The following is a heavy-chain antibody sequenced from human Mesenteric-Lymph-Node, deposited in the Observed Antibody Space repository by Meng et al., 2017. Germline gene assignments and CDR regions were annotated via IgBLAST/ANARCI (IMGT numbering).Heavy chain of an antibody. V-gene: IGHV4-31*03. CDR1: GGSISSGGYY. Sequence: QVGRGGVGPGLVKPSQTLSLTCTVSGGSISSGGYYWSWIRQHPGKCLEWIGYIYYSGSTYYNPSLKSRVTISVDTSKNQFSLKLSSVTAADTAVYYCARGPSRWLQFSFDYWGQGTLVTVSS. J-gene: IGHJ4*02. CDR2: IYYSGST. D-gene: IGHD5-24*01. CDR3: ARGPSRWLQFSFDY.